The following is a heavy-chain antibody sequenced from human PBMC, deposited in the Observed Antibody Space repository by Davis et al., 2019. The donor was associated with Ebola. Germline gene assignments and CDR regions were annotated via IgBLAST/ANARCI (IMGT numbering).Heavy chain of an antibody. Sequence: ASVKVSCKASGYTFTSYGISWVRQAPGQGLEWMGWISAYNGNTNYAQKLQGRVTMTTDTSTSTAYMELRSLRSDDTAVYYCARAIAARPHYYYGMDVWGQGTTVTVSS. CDR3: ARAIAARPHYYYGMDV. CDR1: GYTFTSYG. CDR2: ISAYNGNT. J-gene: IGHJ6*02. D-gene: IGHD6-6*01. V-gene: IGHV1-18*04.